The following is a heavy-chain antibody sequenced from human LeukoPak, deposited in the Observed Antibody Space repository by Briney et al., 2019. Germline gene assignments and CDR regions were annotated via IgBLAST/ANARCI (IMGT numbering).Heavy chain of an antibody. V-gene: IGHV1-3*01. J-gene: IGHJ5*02. Sequence: GASVKVSCKASGYTFTTYAMHWVRQAPGQRLEWMGWINAGNGNTKFSQKFQGRITITRDTSASTAYMELSSLRSEDTAAYYCARESSGWYENWFDPWGQGTLVTVSS. CDR2: INAGNGNT. CDR3: ARESSGWYENWFDP. CDR1: GYTFTTYA. D-gene: IGHD6-19*01.